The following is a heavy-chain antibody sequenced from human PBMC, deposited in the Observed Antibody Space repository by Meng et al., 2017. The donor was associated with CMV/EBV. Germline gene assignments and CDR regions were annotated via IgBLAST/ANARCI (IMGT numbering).Heavy chain of an antibody. CDR2: IYYSGSS. J-gene: IGHJ6*02. Sequence: SETLSLTCTVSGGSASSGSYYWSWIRQPPGKGLEWIGYIYYSGSSNYNPSLKSRVTISVDTSKNQFSLKLSSVTAADTAVYYCARVEIFSRIGMDVWGQGTTVTVSS. CDR3: ARVEIFSRIGMDV. D-gene: IGHD3-3*01. V-gene: IGHV4-61*01. CDR1: GGSASSGSYY.